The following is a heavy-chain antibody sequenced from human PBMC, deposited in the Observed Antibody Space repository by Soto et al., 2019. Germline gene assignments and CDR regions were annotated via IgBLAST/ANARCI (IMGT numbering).Heavy chain of an antibody. CDR3: AKGGDGYCCGGSCDLIGVNFDF. D-gene: IGHD2-15*01. Sequence: EVQLLESGGGLVQPGGSLRLSCAASGFTFSTYAMSWVRQAPGKGLEWVSTISGSGVSTYYADSVKGRFTNSRDNSKKLLYPLMNGLRAGDTAVYYCAKGGDGYCCGGSCDLIGVNFDFWGQGTLVTVSS. CDR1: GFTFSTYA. J-gene: IGHJ4*02. CDR2: ISGSGVST. V-gene: IGHV3-23*01.